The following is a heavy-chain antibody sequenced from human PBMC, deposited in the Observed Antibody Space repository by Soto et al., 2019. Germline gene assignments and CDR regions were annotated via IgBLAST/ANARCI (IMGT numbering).Heavy chain of an antibody. CDR3: ARLGTIFGDVYYYYGMDV. J-gene: IGHJ6*01. CDR2: ISYDGSNK. D-gene: IGHD3-3*01. V-gene: IGHV3-30-3*01. CDR1: GFNSRNHA. Sequence: SSTVAGFNSRNHAIHRVGQAKGKGLEWVAVISYDGSNKYYADSVKGRFTISRDNSKNTLYLQMNSLRAEDTAVYYCARLGTIFGDVYYYYGMDVWGQGPSVTVSS.